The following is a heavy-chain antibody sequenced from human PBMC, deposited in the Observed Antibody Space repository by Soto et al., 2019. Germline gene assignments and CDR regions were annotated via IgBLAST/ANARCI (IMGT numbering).Heavy chain of an antibody. CDR3: ARVGIGRDDYIWGSYRSRLRIDY. CDR1: GGSFSGYY. Sequence: SETLSLTCAVYGGSFSGYYWSWIRQPPGKGLEWIGEINHSGSTNYNPSLKSRVTISVDTSKNQFSLKLSSVTAADTAVYYCARVGIGRDDYIWGSYRSRLRIDYWGQGTLVTVSS. D-gene: IGHD3-16*02. V-gene: IGHV4-34*01. CDR2: INHSGST. J-gene: IGHJ4*02.